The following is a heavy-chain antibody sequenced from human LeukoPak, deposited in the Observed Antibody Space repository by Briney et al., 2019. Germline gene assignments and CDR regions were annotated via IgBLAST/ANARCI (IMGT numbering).Heavy chain of an antibody. J-gene: IGHJ3*02. CDR1: GGSFSGYY. Sequence: SETLSLTCAVYGGSFSGYYWSWLRQPPGKGLEWIGEINHSGSSNYNPSLKSRVTISVDTSKNQFSLKLSSVTAADTAVYFCARGPYSYDSSGAFDIWGQGTMVTVSS. CDR3: ARGPYSYDSSGAFDI. CDR2: INHSGSS. V-gene: IGHV4-34*01. D-gene: IGHD3-22*01.